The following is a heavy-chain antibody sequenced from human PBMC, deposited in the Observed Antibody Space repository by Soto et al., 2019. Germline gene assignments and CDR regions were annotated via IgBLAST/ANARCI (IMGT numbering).Heavy chain of an antibody. D-gene: IGHD5-12*01. V-gene: IGHV4-39*01. J-gene: IGHJ4*02. Sequence: QLQLQESGPGLVKPSETLSLTCTVSGGSISTSSYYWGWIRQPPGKGLEWIGSIFYSGSTYYNPSLKSRVIISVETSKNQFSLKLSSVTAADTAVYYCARHPYSGYDFDYWGQGTLVTVSS. CDR2: IFYSGST. CDR3: ARHPYSGYDFDY. CDR1: GGSISTSSYY.